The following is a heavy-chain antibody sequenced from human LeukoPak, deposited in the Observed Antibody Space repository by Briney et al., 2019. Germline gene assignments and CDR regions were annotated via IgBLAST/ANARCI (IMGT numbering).Heavy chain of an antibody. J-gene: IGHJ4*02. D-gene: IGHD1-1*01. Sequence: ASVKVSCKASGYTFTGYYIHWVRQAPGQGLEWMGRINPNSGNTNYAQKFQGGVTMTRDTSISTPYMELSRLRSDDTAVYFCARDAPGAGTDYWGQGTLVTVSS. CDR1: GYTFTGYY. CDR2: INPNSGNT. CDR3: ARDAPGAGTDY. V-gene: IGHV1-2*06.